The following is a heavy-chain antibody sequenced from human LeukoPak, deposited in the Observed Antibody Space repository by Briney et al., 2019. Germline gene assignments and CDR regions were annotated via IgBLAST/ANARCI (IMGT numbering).Heavy chain of an antibody. CDR1: GFTFSSYS. J-gene: IGHJ5*02. Sequence: SWESLRLSCAASGFTFSSYSMNWVWHAPPQGKELDSSSSSSSSYIYYSDSAQSRCTISTDDATNSLYLQMNSLIAAATTVYYCARDSQIVVVPAAVQGWFDPWGQGTLVTVSS. CDR2: SSSSSSYI. D-gene: IGHD2-2*01. CDR3: ARDSQIVVVPAAVQGWFDP. V-gene: IGHV3-21*01.